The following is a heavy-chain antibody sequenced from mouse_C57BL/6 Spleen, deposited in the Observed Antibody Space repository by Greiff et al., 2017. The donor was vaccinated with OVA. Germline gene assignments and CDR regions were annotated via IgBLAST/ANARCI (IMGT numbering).Heavy chain of an antibody. Sequence: EVKLEESGPGLVKPSQSLYLTCSVTGYSITSGYYWNWIRQFPGNKLEWMGYISYDGSNNYNPSLNNRISITRDTSKNQFFLKLNSMTTEDTATYYCAREVTTVDVWGTGTTVTVSS. CDR2: ISYDGSN. V-gene: IGHV3-6*01. CDR3: AREVTTVDV. D-gene: IGHD1-1*01. CDR1: GYSITSGYY. J-gene: IGHJ1*03.